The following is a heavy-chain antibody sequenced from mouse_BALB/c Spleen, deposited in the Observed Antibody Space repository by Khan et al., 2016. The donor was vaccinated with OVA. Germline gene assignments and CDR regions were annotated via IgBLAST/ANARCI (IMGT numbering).Heavy chain of an antibody. Sequence: EVELVESGGGLVKPGGSLKLSCAPSGFAFSSYAMSWVRQTPEKRLEWVATISGTGIYTYYPDSVKGRFTLSRDNAWNTLYLQLSSLRSEDTALYYCSRPSYDGKPWFTYWGQGTLVTVSA. D-gene: IGHD2-10*01. CDR2: ISGTGIYT. CDR3: SRPSYDGKPWFTY. J-gene: IGHJ3*01. CDR1: GFAFSSYA. V-gene: IGHV5-9*02.